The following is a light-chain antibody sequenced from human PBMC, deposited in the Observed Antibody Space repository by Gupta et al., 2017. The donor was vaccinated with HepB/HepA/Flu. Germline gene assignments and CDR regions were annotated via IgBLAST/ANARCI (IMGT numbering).Light chain of an antibody. CDR2: GTS. Sequence: SFLTQSPRALSLSPGDRATLSCRASQRVRSNYVAWYQHKPGQAPRLLTYGTSSRASGVPARFSGSGSGTDFTLTISGLEPDDFAVYYCQQFESSPRTFGPGTKVEVK. J-gene: IGKJ1*01. CDR3: QQFESSPRT. V-gene: IGKV3-20*01. CDR1: QRVRSNY.